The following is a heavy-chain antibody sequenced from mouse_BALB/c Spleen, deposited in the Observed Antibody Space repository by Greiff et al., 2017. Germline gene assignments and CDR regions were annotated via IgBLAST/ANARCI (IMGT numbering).Heavy chain of an antibody. D-gene: IGHD1-2*01. CDR2: INPSSGYT. CDR1: GYTFTSYT. J-gene: IGHJ2*01. CDR3: ARDFTTANPFDY. V-gene: IGHV1-4*02. Sequence: QVQLQQSAAELARPGASVKMSCKASGYTFTSYTMHWVKQRPGQGLEWIGYINPSSGYTEYNQKFKDKTTLTADKSSSTAYMQLSSLTSEDSAVYYCARDFTTANPFDYWGQGTTLTVSS.